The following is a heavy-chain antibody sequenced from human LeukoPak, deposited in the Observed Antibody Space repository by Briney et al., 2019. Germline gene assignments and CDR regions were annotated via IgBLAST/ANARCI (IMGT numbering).Heavy chain of an antibody. V-gene: IGHV4-39*01. J-gene: IGHJ4*02. D-gene: IGHD2-2*01. Sequence: SETLSPTCTVSGGSISSSSYYWGWIRQPPGKGLEWIGSIYYSGSTYYNPSLKSRVTISVDTSKNQFSLKLSSVTAADTAVYYCASLIVVVPAATDYWGQGTLVTVSS. CDR1: GGSISSSSYY. CDR3: ASLIVVVPAATDY. CDR2: IYYSGST.